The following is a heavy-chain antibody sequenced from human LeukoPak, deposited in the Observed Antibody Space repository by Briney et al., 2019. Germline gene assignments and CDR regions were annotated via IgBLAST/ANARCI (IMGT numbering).Heavy chain of an antibody. CDR3: ARMYYYGSADY. CDR1: GFTVSSNY. V-gene: IGHV3-53*01. D-gene: IGHD3-10*01. CDR2: IYSGGST. Sequence: GGSLRLSCAASGFTVSSNYMSWVRQAPGKGLEWVSVIYSGGSTYYADSVKGRFTISRDNSKNTLYLQMNSLRAEGTAVYYCARMYYYGSADYWGQGTLVTVSS. J-gene: IGHJ4*02.